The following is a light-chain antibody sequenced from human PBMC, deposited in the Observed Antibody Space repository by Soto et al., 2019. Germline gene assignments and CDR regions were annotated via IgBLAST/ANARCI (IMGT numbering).Light chain of an antibody. CDR2: DAS. J-gene: IGKJ5*01. CDR1: QSVPKSY. Sequence: IVLTQSPGTLSLSPGERATLSCRASQSVPKSYLAWYQQRPGQAPRLLIYDASNRATGIPDRFSGSESGTDFTLTISRLEAEDFAVYFCHQYAWSPLTFGQGTRLESK. CDR3: HQYAWSPLT. V-gene: IGKV3-20*01.